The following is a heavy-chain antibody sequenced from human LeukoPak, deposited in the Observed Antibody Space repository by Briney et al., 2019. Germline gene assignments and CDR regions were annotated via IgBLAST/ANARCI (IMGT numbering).Heavy chain of an antibody. CDR1: GFTFNDFA. CDR3: ARGGGLDV. CDR2: ISWNSGSI. D-gene: IGHD3-16*01. V-gene: IGHV3-9*01. J-gene: IGHJ6*02. Sequence: GGSLRLTCAASGFTFNDFAMHWVRQTPGKGLEWVSGISWNSGSIGYADSVKGRFTISRDNGKNALYLEMSNLRAEDTAVYFCARGGGLDVWGQGATVTVSS.